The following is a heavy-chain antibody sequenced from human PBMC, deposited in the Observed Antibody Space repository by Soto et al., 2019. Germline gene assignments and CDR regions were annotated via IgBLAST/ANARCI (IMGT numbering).Heavy chain of an antibody. J-gene: IGHJ6*02. Sequence: SETLSLTCTVSGGSVSSGSYYWSWIRQPPGKGLEWIGYIYYSGSTNYNPSLKSRVTISVDTSKNQFSLKLSSVTAADTAVYYCAREPDYYGMDVWGQGTTVTVYS. CDR3: AREPDYYGMDV. CDR1: GGSVSSGSYY. CDR2: IYYSGST. V-gene: IGHV4-61*01.